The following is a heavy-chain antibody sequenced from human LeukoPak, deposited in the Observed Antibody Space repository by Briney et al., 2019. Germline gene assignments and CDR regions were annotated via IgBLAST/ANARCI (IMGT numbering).Heavy chain of an antibody. D-gene: IGHD3-10*01. CDR2: IYHSGST. CDR3: AREGVTAYWYFDL. Sequence: SETLSLTCTVSGGSISSSNWWSWVRQPPGKGLEWIGEIYHSGSTNYNPSLKSRVTISVDKSKNQFSLKLSSVTAADTAVYYCAREGVTAYWYFDLWGRGTLVTVSS. V-gene: IGHV4-4*02. CDR1: GGSISSSNW. J-gene: IGHJ2*01.